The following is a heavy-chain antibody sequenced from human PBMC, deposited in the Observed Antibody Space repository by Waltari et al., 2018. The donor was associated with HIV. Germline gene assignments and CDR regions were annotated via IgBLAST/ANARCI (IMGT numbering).Heavy chain of an antibody. CDR3: AKGVSVATRTGFDS. Sequence: VQLLESGGGLVQPGGSLRPSGAASGFRYRDNSLGWVRQAPGKGLQCVSTISGSGQTTYYAESVEGRFTISRDDSQNTLYLQMHSVRGEDTAVYFCAKGVSVATRTGFDSWGQGTMVIVSS. CDR1: GFRYRDNS. J-gene: IGHJ4*02. D-gene: IGHD5-12*01. V-gene: IGHV3-23*01. CDR2: ISGSGQTT.